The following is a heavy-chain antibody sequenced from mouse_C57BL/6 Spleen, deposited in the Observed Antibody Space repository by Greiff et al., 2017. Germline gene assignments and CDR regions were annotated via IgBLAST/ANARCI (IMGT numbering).Heavy chain of an antibody. V-gene: IGHV5-4*01. J-gene: IGHJ1*03. CDR2: ISDGGSYT. Sequence: EVQGVESGGGLVKPGGSLKLSCAASGFTFSSYAMSWVRQTPEKRLEWVATISDGGSYTYYPDNVKGRFTISRDNAKNDLYLQMSQLKSEDTAMYYCARSSTSYWYFDVWGTGTTVTVSS. D-gene: IGHD5-1*01. CDR1: GFTFSSYA. CDR3: ARSSTSYWYFDV.